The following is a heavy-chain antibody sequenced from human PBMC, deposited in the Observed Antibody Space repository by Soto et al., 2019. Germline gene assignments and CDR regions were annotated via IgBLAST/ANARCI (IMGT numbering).Heavy chain of an antibody. Sequence: GGSLRLSCAASGFTFSSYGMHWVRQAPGKGLEWVAVISYDGSNKYYADSVKGRFTISRDNSKNTLYLQMNSLRAEDTAVYYCAKGVLRGSGSLYGMDVWGQGTTVTVS. CDR1: GFTFSSYG. V-gene: IGHV3-30*18. J-gene: IGHJ6*02. CDR3: AKGVLRGSGSLYGMDV. D-gene: IGHD3-22*01. CDR2: ISYDGSNK.